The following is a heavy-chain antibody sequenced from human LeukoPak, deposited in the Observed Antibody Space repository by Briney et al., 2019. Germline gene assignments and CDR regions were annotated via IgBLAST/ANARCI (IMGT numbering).Heavy chain of an antibody. CDR2: IKQDGSEK. D-gene: IGHD2-2*01. Sequence: GGSLRLSCAASGFTFSNYWMSWIRQAPGKGLEWVANIKQDGSEKNYVDSVKGRFTISRDNAKNSLYLQMNSLRADDTAVYYCARGVAIALVPAAVEDWFDPWGQGTLVTVSS. V-gene: IGHV3-7*03. J-gene: IGHJ5*02. CDR3: ARGVAIALVPAAVEDWFDP. CDR1: GFTFSNYW.